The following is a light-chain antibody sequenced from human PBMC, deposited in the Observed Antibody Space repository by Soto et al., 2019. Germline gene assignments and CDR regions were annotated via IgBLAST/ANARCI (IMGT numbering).Light chain of an antibody. J-gene: IGKJ3*01. CDR1: QRVGSF. CDR2: DAS. V-gene: IGKV3-11*01. CDR3: QHRSNWLGT. Sequence: EIVLTQSPASLSLSPGERATLSWRASQRVGSFLAWYQQKSGQTPRLLIYDASNRAPGIPARFSGSGSGTDFTLTISSLEPEDFAVYYCQHRSNWLGTFGPGTKVDIK.